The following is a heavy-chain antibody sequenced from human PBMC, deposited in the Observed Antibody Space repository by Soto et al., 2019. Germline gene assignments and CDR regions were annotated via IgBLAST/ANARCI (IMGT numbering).Heavy chain of an antibody. V-gene: IGHV5-51*01. J-gene: IGHJ6*02. CDR1: GYSFTSYW. Sequence: GESLKISCKGSGYSFTSYWIGWVRQMPGKGLEWMGIIYPGDSDTRYSPSFQGQVTISADKSISTAYLQWSSLKASDTAMYYCARHIAARPEGIDYYYGMDVWGQGTTVTVSS. D-gene: IGHD6-6*01. CDR2: IYPGDSDT. CDR3: ARHIAARPEGIDYYYGMDV.